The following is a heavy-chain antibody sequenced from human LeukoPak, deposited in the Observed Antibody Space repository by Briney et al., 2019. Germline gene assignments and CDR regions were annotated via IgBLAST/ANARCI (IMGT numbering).Heavy chain of an antibody. D-gene: IGHD3-16*01. Sequence: PGGSLRLSCAASGFTFEYYGMNWVRQAPGKGLEWISYISSGGDTMFYADSVKARFTISRDDAKNSMYLQMNSLTAEDTALYFCAREEGGGWGHGTLVTVSS. V-gene: IGHV3-48*04. J-gene: IGHJ4*01. CDR3: AREEGGG. CDR1: GFTFEYYG. CDR2: ISSGGDTM.